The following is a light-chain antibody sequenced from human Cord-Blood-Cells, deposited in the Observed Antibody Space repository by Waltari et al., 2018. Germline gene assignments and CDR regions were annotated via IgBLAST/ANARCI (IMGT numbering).Light chain of an antibody. Sequence: QSALTQPRSVSGSPGPSVNTSCTGTRRAVCGYNYVSWYQQHPGKAPQLMIYDVSKRPSGVPDRFSGSKSGNTASLTISGLQAEDEADYYCCSYAGSYTVFGGGTKLTVL. CDR2: DVS. CDR1: RRAVCGYNY. J-gene: IGLJ2*01. V-gene: IGLV2-11*01. CDR3: CSYAGSYTV.